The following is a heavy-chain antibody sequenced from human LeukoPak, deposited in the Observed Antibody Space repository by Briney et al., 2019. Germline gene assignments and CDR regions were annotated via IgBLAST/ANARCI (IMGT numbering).Heavy chain of an antibody. D-gene: IGHD2-2*01. CDR2: IYHSGKT. V-gene: IGHV4-38-2*02. CDR1: GYSISSGYH. Sequence: NSSETLSLTCAVSGYSISSGYHWGWIRQPPGKGLEWIGSIYHSGKTYYNPSLKSRLTISLDTSKNQFSLKLTSVTAADTAVYYCARDSPNGVVAVDVQEGFDPWGQGTLVTVSS. J-gene: IGHJ5*02. CDR3: ARDSPNGVVAVDVQEGFDP.